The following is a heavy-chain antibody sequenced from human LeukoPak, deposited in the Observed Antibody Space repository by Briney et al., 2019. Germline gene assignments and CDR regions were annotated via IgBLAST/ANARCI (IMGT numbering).Heavy chain of an antibody. CDR1: GGSISSSSYY. D-gene: IGHD2-15*01. CDR3: ARALSGGSGYYFDY. V-gene: IGHV4-39*07. J-gene: IGHJ4*02. CDR2: IYYSGST. Sequence: SETLSLTCTVSGGSISSSSYYWGWIRQPPGKGLEWTGSIYYSGSTYYNPPLKSRVTISVDTSKNQFSLRLSSVTAADTAVYYCARALSGGSGYYFDYWGQGTLVTVSS.